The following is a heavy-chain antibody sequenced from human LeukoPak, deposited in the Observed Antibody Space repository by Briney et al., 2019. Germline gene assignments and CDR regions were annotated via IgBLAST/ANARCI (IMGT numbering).Heavy chain of an antibody. J-gene: IGHJ4*02. CDR2: ISANSGNT. CDR3: ARDRSVVRGVVIIFDY. V-gene: IGHV1-18*01. CDR1: GYTFTNYG. D-gene: IGHD3-10*01. Sequence: ASVKVSCKASGYTFTNYGISWVRQAPGQGLEWMGWISANSGNTNYAQKFQGRVTMTTDTSTSTAYMEVRSLTSDDTAVYYCARDRSVVRGVVIIFDYWGQGTLVTVSS.